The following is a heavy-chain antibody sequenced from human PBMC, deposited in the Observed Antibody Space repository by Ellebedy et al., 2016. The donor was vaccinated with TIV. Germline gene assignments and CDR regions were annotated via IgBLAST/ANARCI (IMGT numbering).Heavy chain of an antibody. CDR1: GYSISSGYY. D-gene: IGHD3-3*01. Sequence: MPSETLSLTCTVSGYSISSGYYWGWIRQPTGKGLEWIGSIYHSGSTYYNPSLESRVTISVDTSKNQFSLNLSSVTAADTALYYCARKLEAYYDYYYFDYWGQGTLVTVSS. J-gene: IGHJ4*02. CDR2: IYHSGST. V-gene: IGHV4-38-2*02. CDR3: ARKLEAYYDYYYFDY.